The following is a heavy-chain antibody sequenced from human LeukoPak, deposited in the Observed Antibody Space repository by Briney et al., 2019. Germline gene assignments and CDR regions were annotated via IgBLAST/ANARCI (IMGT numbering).Heavy chain of an antibody. D-gene: IGHD3-22*01. V-gene: IGHV1-8*01. CDR2: MNAESGHT. CDR3: ARGMFDNSGHYYYFYYALDV. J-gene: IGHJ6*02. Sequence: GASVKVSCKASGYAFTSYHIDWVRQAPGQGPEWMGWMNAESGHTGYVQNLEGRVAMTRDTSTNTAYMELRSLRSEDTAVYFCARGMFDNSGHYYYFYYALDVWGQGTTVTVSS. CDR1: GYAFTSYH.